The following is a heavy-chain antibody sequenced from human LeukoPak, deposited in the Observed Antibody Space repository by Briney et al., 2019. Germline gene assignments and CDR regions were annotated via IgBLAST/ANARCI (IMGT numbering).Heavy chain of an antibody. CDR2: IYSGGST. CDR1: GFTVSSNY. J-gene: IGHJ4*02. CDR3: ARDSMILTGANY. Sequence: GGSLRLSCAASGFTVSSNYMSWVRQAPGKGLEWVSVIYSGGSTYYADSVKGRFTISRDNAKNSLYLQMNSLRAEDTAVYYCARDSMILTGANYWGQGTLVTVSS. V-gene: IGHV3-53*01. D-gene: IGHD3-9*01.